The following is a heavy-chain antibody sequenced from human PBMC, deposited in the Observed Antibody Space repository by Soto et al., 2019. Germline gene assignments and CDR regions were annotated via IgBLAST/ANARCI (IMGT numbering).Heavy chain of an antibody. Sequence: QVQLVESGGGEVQPGRSLRLSCAASGFTFSSYGMHWVRQAPGKGLGWVAFIWHDGGNKFYAESVKGRFTISRDNSKNTLYLQMTSLSAEDTAMYYCARDGDVNTGFGKDYWGQGTLVTVSS. V-gene: IGHV3-33*01. CDR3: ARDGDVNTGFGKDY. D-gene: IGHD3-16*01. CDR1: GFTFSSYG. CDR2: IWHDGGNK. J-gene: IGHJ4*02.